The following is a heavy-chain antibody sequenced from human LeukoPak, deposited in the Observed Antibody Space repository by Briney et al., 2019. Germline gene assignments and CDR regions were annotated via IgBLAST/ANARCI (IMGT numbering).Heavy chain of an antibody. J-gene: IGHJ4*02. D-gene: IGHD3-22*01. CDR1: GYTFTSYG. V-gene: IGHV1-18*01. Sequence: ASVKVSCKASGYTFTSYGISWVRQAPGQGLEWMGWISAYNGNTNYAQKLQGRVTMTTDTSTSTAYMELRSLRSDDTAVYYCARAYYDSSDYYSWTPDYWGQGTLVTVSS. CDR3: ARAYYDSSDYYSWTPDY. CDR2: ISAYNGNT.